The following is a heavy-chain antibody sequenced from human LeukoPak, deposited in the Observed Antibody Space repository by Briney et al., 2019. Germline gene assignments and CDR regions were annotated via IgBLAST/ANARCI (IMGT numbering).Heavy chain of an antibody. D-gene: IGHD6-19*01. V-gene: IGHV1-69*05. Sequence: ASVKVSCKAPGGTFSSYAISWVRQAPGHGLEWMGGIIPIFGTANYAQKFQGRVTITTDESTSTAYMELSSLRSEDTAVYYCASCTPTQWTNWFDPWGQGTLVTVSS. J-gene: IGHJ5*02. CDR2: IIPIFGTA. CDR1: GGTFSSYA. CDR3: ASCTPTQWTNWFDP.